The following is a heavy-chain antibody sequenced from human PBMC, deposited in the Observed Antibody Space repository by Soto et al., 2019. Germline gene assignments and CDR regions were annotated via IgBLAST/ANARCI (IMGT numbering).Heavy chain of an antibody. V-gene: IGHV3-23*01. J-gene: IGHJ6*03. D-gene: IGHD3-10*01. CDR3: AKVDSSGPRGNLVRTFSYYYYYMDV. CDR1: GFTFSSYA. Sequence: GGSLRLSCAASGFTFSSYAMSWVRQAPGKGLEWVSAISGSGGSTYYADSVKGRFTISRDNSKNTLYLQMNSLRAEDTAVYYCAKVDSSGPRGNLVRTFSYYYYYMDVWGKGTTVTVSS. CDR2: ISGSGGST.